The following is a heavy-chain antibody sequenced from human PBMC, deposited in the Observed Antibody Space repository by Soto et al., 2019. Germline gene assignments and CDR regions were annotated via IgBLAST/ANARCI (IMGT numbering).Heavy chain of an antibody. CDR3: AGGGGDGGYDYGMDV. J-gene: IGHJ6*02. CDR1: GGSFSGYY. V-gene: IGHV4-34*01. CDR2: INHSGST. D-gene: IGHD3-16*01. Sequence: QVQLQQWGAGLLKPSETLSLTCAVYGGSFSGYYWSWIRQPPGKGLEWIGEINHSGSTNYNPSLKSRVTRSVATSKNQFSLKVSSVPAADTAGYYCAGGGGDGGYDYGMDVWGQGTTVSVSS.